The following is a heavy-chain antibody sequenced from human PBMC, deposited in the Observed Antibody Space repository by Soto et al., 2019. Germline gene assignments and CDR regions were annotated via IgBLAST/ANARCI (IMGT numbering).Heavy chain of an antibody. D-gene: IGHD5-12*01. Sequence: GGSLRLSCAVSGFPLEKYGMNWVRQAPGKGLEWVSSISFSGDYIYYADSVKGRFTISRDNARNSLYLQMNSLRAEDTAVYYCAKDSLYSGRYYYGMDVWGQGTTVTVSS. J-gene: IGHJ6*02. CDR1: GFPLEKYG. CDR2: ISFSGDYI. V-gene: IGHV3-21*01. CDR3: AKDSLYSGRYYYGMDV.